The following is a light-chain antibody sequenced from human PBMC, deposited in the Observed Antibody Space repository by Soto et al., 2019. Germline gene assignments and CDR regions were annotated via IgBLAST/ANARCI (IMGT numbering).Light chain of an antibody. V-gene: IGKV3-20*01. Sequence: EIVLTQSPDTLYLSPGEGATLSCRASQRVNSSYLAWYQQKPGQAPRLPISGASDRPTGVPARVSGSGSGTDFTLTIRRLEPEDFAVYYCQQYVNSPVTFGQGTKLQIK. J-gene: IGKJ2*01. CDR2: GAS. CDR3: QQYVNSPVT. CDR1: QRVNSSY.